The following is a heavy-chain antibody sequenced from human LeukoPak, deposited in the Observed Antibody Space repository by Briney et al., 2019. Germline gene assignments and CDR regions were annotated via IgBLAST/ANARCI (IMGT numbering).Heavy chain of an antibody. CDR3: ARNGAPVVTAITPYYYYMDV. D-gene: IGHD2-21*02. J-gene: IGHJ6*03. V-gene: IGHV3-7*01. CDR1: GFTFSSYG. Sequence: SGGSLRLSCAASGFTFSSYGMHWVRQAPGKGLEWVGNIKQDGSEKYYVDSVKGRFTISRDNARNSLYLQMNSLRAEDTAVYYCARNGAPVVTAITPYYYYMDVWGKGTTVTVSS. CDR2: IKQDGSEK.